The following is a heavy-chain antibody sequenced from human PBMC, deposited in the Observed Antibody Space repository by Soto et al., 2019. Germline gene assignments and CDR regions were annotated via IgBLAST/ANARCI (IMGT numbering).Heavy chain of an antibody. J-gene: IGHJ4*02. D-gene: IGHD2-15*01. CDR3: ARDYCSGGSCYSFTRPFDY. Sequence: GGSLRLSCAASGLTFSSYSMNWVRQDPGKGLKRVSSISSSSSRYIYYADSVKGRFTISRDNAKNSLYLQMNSLRTEDTAVYYCARDYCSGGSCYSFTRPFDYWGQGTLVTVSS. CDR1: GLTFSSYS. V-gene: IGHV3-21*01. CDR2: ISSSSSRYI.